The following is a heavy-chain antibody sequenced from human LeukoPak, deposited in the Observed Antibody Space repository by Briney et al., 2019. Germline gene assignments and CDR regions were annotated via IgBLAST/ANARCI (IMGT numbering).Heavy chain of an antibody. D-gene: IGHD4-17*01. CDR2: IKQDGSEK. Sequence: GGSLRLSCAASGFTFSSYWMSWVRQAPGKGLEWVANIKQDGSEKYYVDSVRGRFTISRDNAKNSLYLQMNSLRAEDTAVYYCARGPNTDYGRRYYYYMDVWGKGTTVTVSS. CDR1: GFTFSSYW. V-gene: IGHV3-7*01. J-gene: IGHJ6*03. CDR3: ARGPNTDYGRRYYYYMDV.